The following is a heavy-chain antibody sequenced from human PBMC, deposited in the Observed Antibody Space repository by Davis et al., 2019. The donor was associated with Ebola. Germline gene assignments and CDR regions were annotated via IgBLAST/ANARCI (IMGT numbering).Heavy chain of an antibody. D-gene: IGHD3-22*01. CDR1: GFKFDDYP. J-gene: IGHJ4*02. V-gene: IGHV3-43*02. CDR3: AKDARGGYYYADF. CDR2: ISGDGSGS. Sequence: GESLKISCAASGFKFDDYPMHWVRQVPGKGLEWVSLISGDGSGSYYADSVKGRFTISRDNSKTTVDLQMNSLRPEDTALYYCAKDARGGYYYADFWGQGTLVTVSS.